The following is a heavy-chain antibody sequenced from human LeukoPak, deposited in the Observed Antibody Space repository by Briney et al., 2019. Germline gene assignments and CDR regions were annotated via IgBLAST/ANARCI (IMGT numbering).Heavy chain of an antibody. CDR1: GFTFSSYD. Sequence: PGRSLRLSCAASGFTFSSYDIHWVRQAPGKGLEWVAVIWYDGSNKYYADSVKGRFTISRDNSKNTLYLQMNSLRTEDTAVYFCAKGLTPGIQLWPQDAFDIRGQGTMVTVSS. V-gene: IGHV3-33*06. D-gene: IGHD5-18*01. J-gene: IGHJ3*02. CDR2: IWYDGSNK. CDR3: AKGLTPGIQLWPQDAFDI.